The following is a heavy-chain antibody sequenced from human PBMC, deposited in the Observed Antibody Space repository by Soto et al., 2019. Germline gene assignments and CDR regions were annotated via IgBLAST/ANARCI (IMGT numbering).Heavy chain of an antibody. CDR3: ARPSSSSWYGWFDP. CDR1: GYSFTSYC. V-gene: IGHV5-51*01. CDR2: IYPGDSDT. Sequence: GESLKVSCKGSGYSFTSYCIGWVRQMPGKGLEWMGIIYPGDSDTRYSPSFQGQVTISADKSISTAYLQWSSLKASDTAMYYCARPSSSSWYGWFDPWGQGTLVTVSS. D-gene: IGHD6-13*01. J-gene: IGHJ5*02.